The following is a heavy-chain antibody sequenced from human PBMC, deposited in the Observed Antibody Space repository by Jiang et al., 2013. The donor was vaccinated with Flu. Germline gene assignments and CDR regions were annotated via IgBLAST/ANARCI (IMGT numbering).Heavy chain of an antibody. CDR3: AGRDGYKQLLGYFDL. V-gene: IGHV1-69*06. D-gene: IGHD5-24*01. J-gene: IGHJ2*01. Sequence: SGAEVKKPGSSVKVSCKASGGTFSSYAISWVRQAPGQGLEWMGGIIPIFGTANYAQKFQGRVTITADKSTSTAYMELSSLRSEDTAVYYCAGRDGYKQLLGYFDLWGRGTLVTVSS. CDR2: IIPIFGTA. CDR1: GGTFSSYA.